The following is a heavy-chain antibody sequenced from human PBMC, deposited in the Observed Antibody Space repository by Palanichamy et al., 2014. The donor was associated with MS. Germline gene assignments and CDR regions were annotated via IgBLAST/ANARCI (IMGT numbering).Heavy chain of an antibody. CDR1: EFTFSSYS. CDR2: ISSSSSTI. CDR3: ARGRHCTNECYYTYYFDY. V-gene: IGHV3-48*01. J-gene: IGHJ4*02. D-gene: IGHD2-8*01. Sequence: QLVEVVGEGVVQPRGVPSRLSCAASEFTFSSYSMNWVRQAPGKGLEWVSYISSSSSTIYYADSVKGRFTISRDNAKNSLYLQMNSLRAGDTAVYYCARGRHCTNECYYTYYFDYWGQGTLVTVSS.